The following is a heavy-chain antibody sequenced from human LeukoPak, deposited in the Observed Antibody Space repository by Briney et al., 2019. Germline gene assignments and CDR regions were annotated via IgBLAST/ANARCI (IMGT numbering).Heavy chain of an antibody. J-gene: IGHJ6*03. CDR2: IYYSGST. CDR3: ARVAAAGTFYYYYYMDV. CDR1: GGSISSYH. D-gene: IGHD6-13*01. V-gene: IGHV4-59*01. Sequence: SETLSLTCTVSGGSISSYHWSWIRQPPGKGLEWIGYIYYSGSTSYNPSLKSRVTISVDTSKNQFSLKLSSVTAADTAVYYCARVAAAGTFYYYYYMDVWGKGTTVTVSS.